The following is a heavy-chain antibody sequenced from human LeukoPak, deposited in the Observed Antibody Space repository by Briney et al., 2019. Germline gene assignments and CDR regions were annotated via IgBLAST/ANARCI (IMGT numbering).Heavy chain of an antibody. CDR1: GGSISSYY. V-gene: IGHV4-59*01. D-gene: IGHD2-2*01. Sequence: SETLSLTCTVSGGSISSYYWSWIRQPPGKGLEWIGYIYYSGSTNYNPSLKSRVTISVDTSKNQFSLKLSSMTATDTAVYYCARDGTSPYYYMDVWGKGTTVTVSS. CDR2: IYYSGST. J-gene: IGHJ6*03. CDR3: ARDGTSPYYYMDV.